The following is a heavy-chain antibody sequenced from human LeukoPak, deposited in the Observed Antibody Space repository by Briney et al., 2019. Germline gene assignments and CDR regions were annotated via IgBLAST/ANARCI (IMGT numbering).Heavy chain of an antibody. Sequence: PSETLSLTCTVSGGSISSGDYYWSWIRQPPGKGLEWIGYIYYSGSTYYNPSLKSRVTIPVDTSKNQFSLKLSSVTAADTAVYYCARDSNYYGSRRFDPWGQGTLVTVSS. CDR1: GGSISSGDYY. CDR2: IYYSGST. J-gene: IGHJ5*02. V-gene: IGHV4-30-4*01. D-gene: IGHD3-10*01. CDR3: ARDSNYYGSRRFDP.